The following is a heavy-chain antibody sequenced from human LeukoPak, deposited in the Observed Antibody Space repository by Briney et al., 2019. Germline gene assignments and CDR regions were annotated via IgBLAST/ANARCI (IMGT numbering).Heavy chain of an antibody. Sequence: SQTLSLTCAISGDSFSSNSAAWNWIRQSPSRGLEWLGRTYYRSKWLNDYAVSVKSLITINPDTTKNQFSPQLNSVTPEDTALYYCARGFHFDYWGQGTLVTVSS. CDR1: GDSFSSNSAA. V-gene: IGHV6-1*01. CDR2: TYYRSKWLN. J-gene: IGHJ4*02. CDR3: ARGFHFDY.